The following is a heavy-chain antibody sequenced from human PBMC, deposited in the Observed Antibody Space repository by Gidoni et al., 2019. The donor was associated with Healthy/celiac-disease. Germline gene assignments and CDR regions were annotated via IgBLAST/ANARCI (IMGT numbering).Heavy chain of an antibody. CDR2: IRGSGGST. V-gene: IGHV3-23*01. CDR3: AKDGYSSGWYHGAFDI. Sequence: EVQLLESGGGLVQPGGSLRLSCAASGFTFSSYAMSWVRQAPGKGLVWVSAIRGSGGSTYYADSVKGRFTISRDNSKNTLYLQMNSLRAEDTAVYYCAKDGYSSGWYHGAFDIWGQGTMVTVSS. D-gene: IGHD6-19*01. CDR1: GFTFSSYA. J-gene: IGHJ3*02.